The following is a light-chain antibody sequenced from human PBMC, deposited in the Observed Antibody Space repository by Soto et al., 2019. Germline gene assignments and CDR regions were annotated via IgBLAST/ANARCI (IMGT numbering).Light chain of an antibody. CDR2: YDT. V-gene: IGLV3-21*04. Sequence: SYELTQPPSVSVAPGKTASIACGGNNIESRSVHWYQQKPGQAPMLVIYYDTDRPSGVPERFSGSNSGNTATLTISRVEARDEADYYCQVWSISSELDYVFGTGTKLTVL. CDR1: NIESRS. J-gene: IGLJ1*01. CDR3: QVWSISSELDYV.